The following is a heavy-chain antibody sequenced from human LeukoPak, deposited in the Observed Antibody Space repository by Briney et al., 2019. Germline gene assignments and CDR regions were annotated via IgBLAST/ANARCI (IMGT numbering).Heavy chain of an antibody. CDR1: GGSVSSGGYS. D-gene: IGHD7-27*01. CDR3: ARVGRGEASHWGVGYYYFDY. Sequence: SETLSLTCAVSGGSVSSGGYSWSWIRQSPRRDLAWIAYIFHSRNTYYNPSPKSRVTISVDRSKNQSSLKLSSVTAADTAVYYCARVGRGEASHWGVGYYYFDYWGQGTLVTVSS. V-gene: IGHV4-30-2*06. J-gene: IGHJ4*02. CDR2: IFHSRNT.